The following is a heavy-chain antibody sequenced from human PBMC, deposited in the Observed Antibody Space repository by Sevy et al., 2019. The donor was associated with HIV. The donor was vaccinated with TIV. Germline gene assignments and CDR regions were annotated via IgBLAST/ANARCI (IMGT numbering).Heavy chain of an antibody. CDR2: ITHSGNT. J-gene: IGHJ3*02. CDR3: ARGKDVSGTFDI. Sequence: SETLSLTCAVYGGSFSGYSWNWIRQSPERGLEWIGKITHSGNTNYISALKSRVTISKATSNNQFSLKLNSVSAADTAVYYCARGKDVSGTFDIWGQGTGVTVSS. CDR1: GGSFSGYS. V-gene: IGHV4-34*01.